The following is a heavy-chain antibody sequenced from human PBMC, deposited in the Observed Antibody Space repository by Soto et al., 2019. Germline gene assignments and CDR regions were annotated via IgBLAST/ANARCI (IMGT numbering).Heavy chain of an antibody. D-gene: IGHD1-20*01. CDR2: IDPIVDTS. CDR3: ATYPRPYKWTDI. J-gene: IGHJ4*02. Sequence: QVRLEQSGAAVKKPGSSVRVSCQASGGALTSYPIHWVRQAPGQGLEWMAVIDPIVDTSNLAENFKTRLTLTSDTSTKTVYMDLTSLRSDDTAIYFCATYPRPYKWTDIWGRGTQLTVSS. CDR1: GGALTSYP. V-gene: IGHV1-69*06.